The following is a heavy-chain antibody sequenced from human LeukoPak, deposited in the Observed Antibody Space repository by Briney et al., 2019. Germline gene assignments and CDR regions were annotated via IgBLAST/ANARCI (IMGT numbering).Heavy chain of an antibody. V-gene: IGHV4-39*01. J-gene: IGHJ5*02. Sequence: SETLSLTCTVSGGSISSSSYYWGWIRQPPGKGLEWIGSIYYSGSTYYNPSLKSRVTISVDTSKNQFSLKLSSVTAADTAVYYCATVVVVAATNWFGPWGQGTLVTVSS. CDR1: GGSISSSSYY. CDR2: IYYSGST. CDR3: ATVVVVAATNWFGP. D-gene: IGHD2-15*01.